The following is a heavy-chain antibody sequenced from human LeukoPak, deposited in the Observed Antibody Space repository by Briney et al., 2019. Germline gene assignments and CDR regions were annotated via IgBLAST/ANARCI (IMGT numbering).Heavy chain of an antibody. Sequence: PGGSLRLSCAASGFTFSDHYMDWVRQAPGKGLEWVGRTRNKAKSYTTEYAASVKGRFTISRDDSKNSMYLQMNSLKTEDTAVYYCARGSPVTYPFFDYWGHGTLVTVSS. CDR2: TRNKAKSYTT. D-gene: IGHD4-17*01. CDR1: GFTFSDHY. CDR3: ARGSPVTYPFFDY. J-gene: IGHJ4*01. V-gene: IGHV3-72*01.